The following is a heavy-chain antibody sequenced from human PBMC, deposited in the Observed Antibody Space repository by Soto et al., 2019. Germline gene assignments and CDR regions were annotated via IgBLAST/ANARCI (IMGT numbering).Heavy chain of an antibody. D-gene: IGHD3-10*01. V-gene: IGHV1-18*01. CDR1: GYTFTSYG. CDR2: ISAYNGNT. CDR3: GRGAPPMVRGFFKRRSGFAP. Sequence: ASVKVSCKASGYTFTSYGISWVRQAPGQGLEWMGWISAYNGNTNYAQKLQGRVTMTTDTSTSTAYMELRSLRSDDTAVYYCGRGAPPMVRGFFKRRSGFAPWGQGTLVTVPS. J-gene: IGHJ5*02.